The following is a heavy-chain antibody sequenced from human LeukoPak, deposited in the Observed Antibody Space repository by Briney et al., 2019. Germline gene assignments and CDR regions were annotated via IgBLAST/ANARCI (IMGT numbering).Heavy chain of an antibody. J-gene: IGHJ4*02. Sequence: GSSVKVSCKASGGTFSSYAISWVRQAPGQGLEWMGIINPSGGSTSYAQKFQGRVTMTRDMSTSTVYMELSSLRSEDTAVYYCARDKDYGGNSYAGYWGQGTLVTVSS. D-gene: IGHD4-23*01. V-gene: IGHV1-46*01. CDR3: ARDKDYGGNSYAGY. CDR1: GGTFSSYA. CDR2: INPSGGST.